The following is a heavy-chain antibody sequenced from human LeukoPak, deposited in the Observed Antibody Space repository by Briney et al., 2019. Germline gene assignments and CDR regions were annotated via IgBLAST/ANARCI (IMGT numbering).Heavy chain of an antibody. CDR3: ARESAPYYDSSGYIPSSFDY. D-gene: IGHD3-22*01. J-gene: IGHJ4*02. CDR1: GFTFSSYG. Sequence: GGSLRLSCAASGFTFSSYGMHWVRQAPGKGLEWVSSISSSSSYIYYADSVKGRFTISRDNAKNSLYLQMNSLRAEDTAVYYCARESAPYYDSSGYIPSSFDYWGQGTLVTVSS. CDR2: ISSSSSYI. V-gene: IGHV3-21*01.